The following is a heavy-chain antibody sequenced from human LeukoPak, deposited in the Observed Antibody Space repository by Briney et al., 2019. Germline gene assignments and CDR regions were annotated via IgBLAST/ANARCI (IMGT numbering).Heavy chain of an antibody. CDR3: ARDLVGTTEGY. J-gene: IGHJ4*02. CDR2: INPSGGST. V-gene: IGHV1-46*01. CDR1: GYTFTSYY. D-gene: IGHD1-1*01. Sequence: ASVKVSCKASGYTFTSYYMHWVRQAPGQGLEWMGIINPSGGSTSYAQKFQGRVTMTRDTSTSTVYMELGSLRSEDTAVYYCARDLVGTTEGYWGQGTLVTVSS.